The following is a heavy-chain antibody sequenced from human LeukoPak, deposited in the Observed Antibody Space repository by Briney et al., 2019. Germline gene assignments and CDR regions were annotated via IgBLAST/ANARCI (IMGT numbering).Heavy chain of an antibody. D-gene: IGHD2-2*01. CDR1: DDSISSSFSY. Sequence: PSETLSLTCTVSDDSISSSFSYWGWIRQPPGKGLEWIGNIYYSESTNYNPSLKSRVTISADTSKNQCSLKLTSVTAADTAIYYCARGYCSTTNCSLSFDYWGQGILVTISS. CDR2: IYYSEST. V-gene: IGHV4-39*07. J-gene: IGHJ4*02. CDR3: ARGYCSTTNCSLSFDY.